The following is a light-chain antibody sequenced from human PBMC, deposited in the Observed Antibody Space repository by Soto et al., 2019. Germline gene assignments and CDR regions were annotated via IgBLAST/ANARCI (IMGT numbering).Light chain of an antibody. V-gene: IGKV3-15*01. CDR3: QQYNSWPPIT. CDR1: QSVSSN. Sequence: EIVMTQSPATLSVSPVERATLSCRASQSVSSNLAWYQQKPGQAPRLLIYGASTRANGIPARFSGSGSGSEFTLTISSLQSEDFVVYYCQQYNSWPPITFGQGTRLEIK. CDR2: GAS. J-gene: IGKJ5*01.